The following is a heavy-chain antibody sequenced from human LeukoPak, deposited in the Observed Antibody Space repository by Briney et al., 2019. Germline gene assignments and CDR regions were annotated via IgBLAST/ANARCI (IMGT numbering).Heavy chain of an antibody. CDR1: GLTVSSYG. J-gene: IGHJ3*02. V-gene: IGHV3-30*18. D-gene: IGHD3/OR15-3a*01. CDR3: AKAWSGTVGFDI. Sequence: GGSLRLACAASGLTVSSYGMHWVRQARGKGLEWEAVISYNGSNKYYADSVKGRFTITRDNSKNTLYLEMNSLRAEDTAVYYCAKAWSGTVGFDIWGQGTVVTVSS. CDR2: ISYNGSNK.